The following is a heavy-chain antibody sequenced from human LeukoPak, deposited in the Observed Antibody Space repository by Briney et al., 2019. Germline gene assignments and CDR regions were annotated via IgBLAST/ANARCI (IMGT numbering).Heavy chain of an antibody. Sequence: PGGSLRLSCAASGFTFSDYYMSWIRQTPGKGLEWVTHIRSSGSTIYYADSVKGRFTISRDNAKNSLYLQMNSLRAEDTAVYYCATTYYDILTGPYYFDYWGQGTLVTVSS. CDR1: GFTFSDYY. CDR2: IRSSGSTI. J-gene: IGHJ4*02. CDR3: ATTYYDILTGPYYFDY. D-gene: IGHD3-9*01. V-gene: IGHV3-11*04.